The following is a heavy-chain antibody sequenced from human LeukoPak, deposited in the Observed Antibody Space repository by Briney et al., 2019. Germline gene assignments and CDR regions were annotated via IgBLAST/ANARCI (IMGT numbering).Heavy chain of an antibody. D-gene: IGHD1-26*01. V-gene: IGHV3-23*01. CDR2: ISAGGATI. Sequence: GGSLRLSCAASGFSFSTYAMSWVRQAPGKGLKWVSAISAGGATIYYADSVKGRFTVSRDNSKNTLYLHMSSLRAEDTAIYYCAKDSGGTYFYYYYYMDVWGKGTTVTVSS. CDR3: AKDSGGTYFYYYYYMDV. J-gene: IGHJ6*03. CDR1: GFSFSTYA.